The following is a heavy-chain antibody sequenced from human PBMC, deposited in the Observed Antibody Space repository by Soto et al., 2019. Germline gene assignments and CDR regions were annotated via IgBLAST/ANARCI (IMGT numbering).Heavy chain of an antibody. V-gene: IGHV4-59*01. D-gene: IGHD3-10*01. Sequence: PSETLSLTCTVSGGSISSYYWSWIRQPPGKGLEWIGYIYYSGSTNYNPSLKSRVTISVDTSKNQFSLKLSSVTAADTAVYYCARDMRYYGSGSYGVDYYYGMDVWGQGTTVTVS. CDR3: ARDMRYYGSGSYGVDYYYGMDV. CDR2: IYYSGST. J-gene: IGHJ6*02. CDR1: GGSISSYY.